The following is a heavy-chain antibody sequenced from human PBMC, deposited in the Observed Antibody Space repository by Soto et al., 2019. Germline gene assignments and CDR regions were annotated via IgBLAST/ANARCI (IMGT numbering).Heavy chain of an antibody. CDR1: GASLSEYY. CDR2: INHIGRT. CDR3: ACQWLIHWFDP. Sequence: SETLSLTCAVHGASLSEYYWSWIRQSPGKGLEWVGEINHIGRTNYNPSLKSRVTMSVDASKNQFSLELTSVTAADTAVYYCACQWLIHWFDPWGQGTPVTVSS. V-gene: IGHV4-34*01. D-gene: IGHD6-19*01. J-gene: IGHJ5*02.